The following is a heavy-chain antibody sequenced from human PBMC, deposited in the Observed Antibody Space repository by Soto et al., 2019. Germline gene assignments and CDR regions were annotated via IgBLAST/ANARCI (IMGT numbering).Heavy chain of an antibody. D-gene: IGHD3-22*01. V-gene: IGHV4-59*01. J-gene: IGHJ4*02. Sequence: SETLSLTCTVSGGSISSYYWSWIRQPPGKGLEWIGYIYYSGSTNYNPSLKSRVTISVDTSKNQFSLKLSSVTAADTAVYYCASFYDSGLDYWGQGTLVTVSS. CDR3: ASFYDSGLDY. CDR2: IYYSGST. CDR1: GGSISSYY.